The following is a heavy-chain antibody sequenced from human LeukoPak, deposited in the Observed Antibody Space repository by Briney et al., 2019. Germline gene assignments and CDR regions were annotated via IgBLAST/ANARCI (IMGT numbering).Heavy chain of an antibody. D-gene: IGHD5-12*01. CDR1: GFTFSDYA. J-gene: IGHJ4*02. Sequence: GRSLRLSCVASGFTFSDYAMHWVRQAPGKGLEWVSYISSSGSTIYYADSVKGRFTISRDNAKNSLYLQMNSLRAEDTAVYYCAREAYGGYLWGQGTLVTVSS. V-gene: IGHV3-48*03. CDR3: AREAYGGYL. CDR2: ISSSGSTI.